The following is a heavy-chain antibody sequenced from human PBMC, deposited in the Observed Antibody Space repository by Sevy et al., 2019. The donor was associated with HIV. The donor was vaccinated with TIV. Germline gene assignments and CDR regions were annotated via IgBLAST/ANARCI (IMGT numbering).Heavy chain of an antibody. CDR3: EKEDPGGFQQ. Sequence: GGSLILSCAVSGFFGFTFSSFVISWVSQAPGKGLEWVSAISGSGGSTYYADSVKGRFTISRDNSKNTLDLEMNSLRAEDTAVYYCEKEDPGGFQQWGQSTLVTVSS. V-gene: IGHV3-23*01. CDR2: ISGSGGST. D-gene: IGHD3-10*01. CDR1: GFFGFTFSSFV. J-gene: IGHJ1*01.